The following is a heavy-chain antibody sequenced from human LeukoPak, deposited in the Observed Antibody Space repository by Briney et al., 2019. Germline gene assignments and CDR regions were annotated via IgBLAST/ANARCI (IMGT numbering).Heavy chain of an antibody. CDR3: TTEGHLWYFDL. Sequence: GGSLRLSCAASGFTFSNAWMSWVRQAPGKGLEWVGRIKTKTDGATTDYAAPVKGRFTVSRDDSKNTLYLQMNSLKTEDTAVYYCTTEGHLWYFDLWARGTLVTVSS. D-gene: IGHD5-24*01. CDR1: GFTFSNAW. CDR2: IKTKTDGATT. J-gene: IGHJ2*01. V-gene: IGHV3-15*01.